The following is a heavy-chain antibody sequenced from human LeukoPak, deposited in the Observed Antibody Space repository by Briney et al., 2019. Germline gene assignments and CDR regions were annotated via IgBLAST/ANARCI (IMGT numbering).Heavy chain of an antibody. CDR2: IKQDASQE. CDR3: ARGVVYPAWSGPHWSDY. CDR1: GFTFSSYW. Sequence: PGGSLRLSCAASGFTFSSYWMSWVRQAPGKGPEWVAHIKQDASQEYHADSVKGRFTISRDNAKNSLYLQMNSLRAEDTAVYYCARGVVYPAWSGPHWSDYWGQGALVTVSS. J-gene: IGHJ4*02. V-gene: IGHV3-7*01. D-gene: IGHD3-3*01.